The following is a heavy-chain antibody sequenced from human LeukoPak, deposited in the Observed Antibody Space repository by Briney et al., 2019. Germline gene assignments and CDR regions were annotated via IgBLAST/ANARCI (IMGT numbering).Heavy chain of an antibody. D-gene: IGHD4-23*01. J-gene: IGHJ4*02. CDR1: GFTFSSYA. Sequence: GGSLRLSCAASGFTFSSYAMSWFRKAPGKGRGGVSAISGSGGSTYYADSVKGRFTISRDNSKNTLYLQMNGLRAEDTAVYYCAKARWAPTYYDYWGQGTLVTVSS. CDR3: AKARWAPTYYDY. CDR2: ISGSGGST. V-gene: IGHV3-23*01.